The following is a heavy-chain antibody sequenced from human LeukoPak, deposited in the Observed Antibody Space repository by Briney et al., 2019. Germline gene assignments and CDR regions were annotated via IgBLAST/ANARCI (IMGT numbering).Heavy chain of an antibody. V-gene: IGHV4-34*01. J-gene: IGHJ5*02. Sequence: SETLSLTCAVSGYSISSGYYWSWIRQPPGKGLEWIGEINHSGSTNYNPSLKSRVTISVGTSKNQFSLKLSSVTAADTAVYYCARGWEYCSSTSCSNWFDPWGQGTLVTVSS. CDR1: GYSISSGYY. CDR2: INHSGST. D-gene: IGHD2-2*01. CDR3: ARGWEYCSSTSCSNWFDP.